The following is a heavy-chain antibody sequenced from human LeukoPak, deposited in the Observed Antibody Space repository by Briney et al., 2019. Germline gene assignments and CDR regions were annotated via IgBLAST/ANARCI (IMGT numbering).Heavy chain of an antibody. J-gene: IGHJ4*02. CDR2: ISGSGGST. CDR1: GFTFSSYA. CDR3: AKEYTGTFSPFPSYFDN. D-gene: IGHD1-26*01. Sequence: GGSLRLSCAASGFTFSSYAMSWVRQAPGKGLEWVSAISGSGGSTYYADSVKGRFTVSRDNSKNTLYLQMNSLRAEDTAIYYCAKEYTGTFSPFPSYFDNWGQGTLVTVSS. V-gene: IGHV3-23*01.